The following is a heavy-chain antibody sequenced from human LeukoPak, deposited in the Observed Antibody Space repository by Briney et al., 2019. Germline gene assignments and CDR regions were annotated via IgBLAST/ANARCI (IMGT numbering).Heavy chain of an antibody. J-gene: IGHJ4*02. D-gene: IGHD5-24*01. CDR1: GFTSSNYW. CDR3: AGDKVEGPTKFDY. Sequence: PGGSLRLSCAASGFTSSNYWMSWVRQAPGKGLEWVANIKPDVSEIYYVDSVKGRFTISRDNAKNYLYLQMNSLRAEDTAVYYCAGDKVEGPTKFDYWGQGTLVTVSS. V-gene: IGHV3-7*01. CDR2: IKPDVSEI.